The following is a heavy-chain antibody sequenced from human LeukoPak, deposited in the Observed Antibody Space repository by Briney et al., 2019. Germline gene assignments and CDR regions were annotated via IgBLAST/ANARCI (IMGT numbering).Heavy chain of an antibody. CDR2: IYYSGST. CDR3: ARDRVYYDSSGYDY. D-gene: IGHD3-22*01. J-gene: IGHJ4*02. CDR1: GGPISSYY. V-gene: IGHV4-59*01. Sequence: PSETLSLTCTVSGGPISSYYWSWIRQPPGKGLEWIGYIYYSGSTNYNPSLKSRVTISVDTSKNQFSLKLSSVTAADTAVYYCARDRVYYDSSGYDYWGQGTLVTVSS.